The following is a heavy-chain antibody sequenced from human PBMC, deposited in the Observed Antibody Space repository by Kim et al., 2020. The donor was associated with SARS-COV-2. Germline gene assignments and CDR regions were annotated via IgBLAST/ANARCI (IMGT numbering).Heavy chain of an antibody. V-gene: IGHV4-39*01. CDR3: ARQARGGGHIYDY. CDR1: GGSIATTCYH. Sequence: SETLSLTCTVSGGSIATTCYHWGWLRQPPGKGLQWIGNFTYTGATYYNPSLQSRVTMSADTSKDQFSLRLTSVTAADTAIYYCARQARGGGHIYDYGGQG. CDR2: FTYTGAT. D-gene: IGHD5-18*01. J-gene: IGHJ4*02.